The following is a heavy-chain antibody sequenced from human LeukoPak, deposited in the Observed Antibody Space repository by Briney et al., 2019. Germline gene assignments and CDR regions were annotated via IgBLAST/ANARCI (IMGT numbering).Heavy chain of an antibody. Sequence: AASVKVSCKASGYTFTSYGISWVRQAPGQGLEWMGWISAYNGNTNYAQKLQGRVTMTTDTSTSTAYMELRSLRSDDTAVYYCATLVGATGGYYFDYWGQGTLVTVSS. V-gene: IGHV1-18*01. CDR1: GYTFTSYG. CDR3: ATLVGATGGYYFDY. CDR2: ISAYNGNT. D-gene: IGHD1-26*01. J-gene: IGHJ4*02.